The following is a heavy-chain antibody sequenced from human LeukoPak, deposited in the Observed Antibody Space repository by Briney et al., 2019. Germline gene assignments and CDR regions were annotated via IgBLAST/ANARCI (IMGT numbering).Heavy chain of an antibody. CDR1: GFTFSSYA. CDR3: ARDRIAAAGSGKTLGY. J-gene: IGHJ4*02. D-gene: IGHD6-13*01. CDR2: ISYDGSNK. Sequence: GGSLRLSCAASGFTFSSYAMHWVRQAPGKGPEWVAVISYDGSNKYYADSVKGRFTISRDNSKNTLYLQMNSLRAEDTAVYYCARDRIAAAGSGKTLGYWGQGTLVTVSS. V-gene: IGHV3-30*04.